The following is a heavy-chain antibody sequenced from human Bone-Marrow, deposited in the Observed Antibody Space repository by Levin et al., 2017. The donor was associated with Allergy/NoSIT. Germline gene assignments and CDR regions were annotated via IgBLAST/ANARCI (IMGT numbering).Heavy chain of an antibody. V-gene: IGHV3-23*01. CDR2: ISNNGGKT. CDR3: AKDFRGSGNYGWFDP. J-gene: IGHJ5*02. Sequence: GESLKISCAASRFTFSTYAMSWVRQAPEKGLEWVSSISNNGGKTYYTDSVRGRFTISRDNSKNTLYLQMNSLRAEDTAIYYCAKDFRGSGNYGWFDPWGQGTLVTVSS. CDR1: RFTFSTYA. D-gene: IGHD3-10*01.